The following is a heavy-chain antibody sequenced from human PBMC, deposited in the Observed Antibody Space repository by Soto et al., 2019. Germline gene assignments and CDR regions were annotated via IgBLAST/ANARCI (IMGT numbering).Heavy chain of an antibody. CDR1: GGTFSSYA. D-gene: IGHD3-3*01. Sequence: SVKVSCKASGGTFSSYAISWVRQAPGQGLEWMGGIIPIFGTANYAQKFQGRVTITADESTSTAYMELSSLRSEDTAVYYCARREFGVVITSYYYYGMDVWGQGTTVTVSS. CDR3: ARREFGVVITSYYYYGMDV. CDR2: IIPIFGTA. V-gene: IGHV1-69*13. J-gene: IGHJ6*02.